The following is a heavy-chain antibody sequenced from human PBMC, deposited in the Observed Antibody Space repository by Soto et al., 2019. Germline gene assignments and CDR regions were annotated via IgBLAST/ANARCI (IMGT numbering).Heavy chain of an antibody. D-gene: IGHD2-21*02. V-gene: IGHV4-31*03. Sequence: QVQLQESGPGLVKPSQTLSLTCTVSGGSISSGGYYWSWIRQHPGKGLEWIGYLYYSGSTYYYPALQKRLTISVDTSKTPFSLRMRSVNAADTAVYYCARDMCGDCFSFNSWAQGPLATVSS. CDR3: ARDMCGDCFSFNS. CDR1: GGSISSGGYY. CDR2: LYYSGST. J-gene: IGHJ4*02.